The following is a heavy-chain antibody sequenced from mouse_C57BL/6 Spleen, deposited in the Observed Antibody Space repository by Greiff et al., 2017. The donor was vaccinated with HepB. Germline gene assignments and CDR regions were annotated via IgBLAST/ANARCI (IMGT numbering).Heavy chain of an antibody. CDR2: ISYDGSN. CDR1: GYSITSGYY. J-gene: IGHJ3*01. Sequence: EVKLVESGPGLVKPSQSLSLTCSVTGYSITSGYYWNWIRQFPGNKLEWMGYISYDGSNNYNPSLKNRISITRDTSKNQFFLKLNSVTTEDTATYYCARVDYGSSYPFAYWGQGTLVTVSA. V-gene: IGHV3-6*01. CDR3: ARVDYGSSYPFAY. D-gene: IGHD1-1*01.